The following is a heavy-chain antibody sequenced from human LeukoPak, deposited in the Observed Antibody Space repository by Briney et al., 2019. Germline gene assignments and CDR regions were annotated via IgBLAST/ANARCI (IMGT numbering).Heavy chain of an antibody. Sequence: GGSLRLSCGASGFTFSNYAMYWVRQAPGKGLEWVAVIWYDGSNKYYADSVKGRFTISRDNSKNTLYLQMNSLRAEDTAVYYCARDRRFLEWSVDYWGQGTLVTVSS. J-gene: IGHJ4*02. CDR3: ARDRRFLEWSVDY. V-gene: IGHV3-33*07. CDR2: IWYDGSNK. CDR1: GFTFSNYA. D-gene: IGHD3-3*01.